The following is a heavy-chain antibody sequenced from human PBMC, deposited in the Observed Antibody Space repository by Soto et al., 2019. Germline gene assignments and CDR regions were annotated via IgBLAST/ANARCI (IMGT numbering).Heavy chain of an antibody. CDR2: IYYGGTT. J-gene: IGHJ4*02. Sequence: PSETLSLTCDVSGEPMTGGYYWGWIRQSPGKGLEWIGSIYYGGTTYYNPSLRSRLAISIDTSKNQFSLRLSSVTAADTALYYCARGWYYFDVWGQGSLVTVSS. CDR3: ARGWYYFDV. D-gene: IGHD2-15*01. CDR1: GEPMTGGYY. V-gene: IGHV4-38-2*01.